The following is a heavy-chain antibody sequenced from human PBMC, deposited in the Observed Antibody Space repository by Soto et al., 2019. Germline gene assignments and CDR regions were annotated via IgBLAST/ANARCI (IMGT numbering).Heavy chain of an antibody. CDR1: GFIFRRYW. J-gene: IGHJ4*02. D-gene: IGHD3-16*01. CDR2: IKLDGREK. CDR3: ARTGWPQSSYYFDY. Sequence: GGSLRLSCSASGFIFRRYWMAWVRQAPGKGLEWVATIKLDGREKNYLDSVKGRFTISRDNAKNSLSLQMNSLTADDTAVYYCARTGWPQSSYYFDYWGQGTLVTVSS. V-gene: IGHV3-7*03.